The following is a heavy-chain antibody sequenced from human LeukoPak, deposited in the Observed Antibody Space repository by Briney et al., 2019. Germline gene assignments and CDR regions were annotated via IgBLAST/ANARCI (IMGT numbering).Heavy chain of an antibody. CDR3: ARIGDPGIYYYSMDV. CDR1: GFTFDDYA. CDR2: INWNGGST. J-gene: IGHJ6*03. V-gene: IGHV3-20*04. D-gene: IGHD2-21*02. Sequence: GGSLRLSCAASGFTFDDYAMSWVRQAPGKGLEWVSVINWNGGSTGYADSVKGRFTISRDNAKNSLYLQINRLRDEDTALYYCARIGDPGIYYYSMDVWGKGTTVTVSS.